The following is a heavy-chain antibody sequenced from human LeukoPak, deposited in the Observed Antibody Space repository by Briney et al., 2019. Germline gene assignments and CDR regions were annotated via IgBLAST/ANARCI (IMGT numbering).Heavy chain of an antibody. CDR3: ARDRGYCSSTSCYTPYYYMDV. D-gene: IGHD2-2*02. Sequence: GGSLRLSCAASGFTFSDYYMSWIRQAPGKGLEWVSYISSSGSTIYYADSVKGRFTISRDNAKNSLYLQMNSLRAEDTAVYYCARDRGYCSSTSCYTPYYYMDVWGKGTTVTVSS. CDR1: GFTFSDYY. V-gene: IGHV3-11*04. CDR2: ISSSGSTI. J-gene: IGHJ6*03.